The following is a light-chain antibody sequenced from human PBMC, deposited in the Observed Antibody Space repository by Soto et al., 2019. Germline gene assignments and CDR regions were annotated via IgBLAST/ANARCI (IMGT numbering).Light chain of an antibody. Sequence: QSALAQPASVSGSPGQSITISCTGTSSDVGGYNYVSWYQQHPGKAPKVMIYDASNRPSGVSNRLSGSKSGNTASLTISGLQAEDEADYFCSSYTSSGTYVFGTGTKVTVL. CDR2: DAS. CDR1: SSDVGGYNY. CDR3: SSYTSSGTYV. J-gene: IGLJ1*01. V-gene: IGLV2-14*01.